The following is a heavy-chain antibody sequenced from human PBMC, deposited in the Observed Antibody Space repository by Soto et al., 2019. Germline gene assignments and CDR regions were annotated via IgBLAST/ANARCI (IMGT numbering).Heavy chain of an antibody. CDR3: ARDGYSSSWSYYYYGMDV. CDR2: IYYSGST. CDR1: GGSISSYY. V-gene: IGHV4-59*01. Sequence: SETLSLTCTVSGGSISSYYWSWIRQPPGKGLEWIGYIYYSGSTNYNPSLKSRVTISVDTSKNQFSLKLSSVTAADTAVYYCARDGYSSSWSYYYYGMDVWGQGTTVTVS. J-gene: IGHJ6*02. D-gene: IGHD6-13*01.